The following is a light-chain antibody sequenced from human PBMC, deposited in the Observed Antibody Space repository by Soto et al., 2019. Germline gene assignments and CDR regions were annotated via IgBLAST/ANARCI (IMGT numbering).Light chain of an antibody. CDR3: QQRSNWPLFT. CDR1: QSVSSF. J-gene: IGKJ3*01. Sequence: EIVLTQSPATLSLSPGERATLSCRASQSVSSFLAWYQQKPGQAPRLLIYDAPNRAPGIPARFSGSGSGTDFTLTIGSLDPEDFAVYYCQQRSNWPLFTFGPGTKVHI. V-gene: IGKV3-11*01. CDR2: DAP.